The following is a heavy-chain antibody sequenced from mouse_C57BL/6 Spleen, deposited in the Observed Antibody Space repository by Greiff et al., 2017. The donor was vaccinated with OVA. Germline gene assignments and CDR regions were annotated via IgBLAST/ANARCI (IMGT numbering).Heavy chain of an antibody. CDR3: TRAHYGSSLWYFDV. CDR2: IYPGNSDT. D-gene: IGHD1-1*01. Sequence: VQLQQSGTVLARPGDSVSMSCTTSGYTFTSYWLHWVKQRLGQGLEWLGAIYPGNSDTSYNQKLKGKAKLTAVTSASPAYMELSSLTNEDSAVYDSTRAHYGSSLWYFDVWGTGTTVTVSS. V-gene: IGHV1-5*01. CDR1: GYTFTSYW. J-gene: IGHJ1*03.